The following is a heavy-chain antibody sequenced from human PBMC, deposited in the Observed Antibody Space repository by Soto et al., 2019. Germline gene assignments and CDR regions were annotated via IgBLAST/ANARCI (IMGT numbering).Heavy chain of an antibody. CDR3: ARDPAIYSGNFDYGLDV. J-gene: IGHJ6*02. CDR1: GFTFSSYE. Sequence: SLRLSCAVSGFTFSSYEMNWVRQAPWKGLEWVSYIGTSGTTIYYADSVRGRFTISRDNAKNSLYLQMNSLRAEDTAVYYCARDPAIYSGNFDYGLDVWGQGTTVTVSS. V-gene: IGHV3-48*03. D-gene: IGHD4-4*01. CDR2: IGTSGTTI.